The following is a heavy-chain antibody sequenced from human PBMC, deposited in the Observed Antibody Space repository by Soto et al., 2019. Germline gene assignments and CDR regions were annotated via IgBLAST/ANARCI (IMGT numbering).Heavy chain of an antibody. CDR1: GFTFSSYA. J-gene: IGHJ4*02. V-gene: IGHV3-23*01. Sequence: GGSLRLSCAASGFTFSSYAMSWVRQAPGKGLEWVSAISGSGGSTYYADSGKGRFTTSRENSKKPLYLQMNSLRAEDTAVYYCAKGPTPPYSCSGGSCYSMGFDYWGQGTLVTVSS. CDR3: AKGPTPPYSCSGGSCYSMGFDY. CDR2: ISGSGGST. D-gene: IGHD2-15*01.